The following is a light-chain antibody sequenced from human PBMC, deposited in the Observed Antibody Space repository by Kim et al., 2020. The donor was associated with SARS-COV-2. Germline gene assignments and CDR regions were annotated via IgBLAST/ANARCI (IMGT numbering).Light chain of an antibody. CDR2: EDD. Sequence: GKPVTISCTRSRGRMDDNHVQWYQQRPGGVTTDVIYEDDQRPSGVSDRFSGSIDNSSNSASLTSSGLRNEDEADYYCQSYNRDNVLFGGGTQLTVL. CDR1: RGRMDDNH. CDR3: QSYNRDNVL. V-gene: IGLV6-57*03. J-gene: IGLJ2*01.